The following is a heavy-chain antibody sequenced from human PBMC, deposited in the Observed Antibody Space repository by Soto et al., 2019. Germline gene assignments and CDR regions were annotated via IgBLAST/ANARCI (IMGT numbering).Heavy chain of an antibody. V-gene: IGHV1-18*01. CDR1: GYTFTRYG. CDR2: ISGYNGDT. D-gene: IGHD1-1*01. Sequence: QGQLVQSGPEVKKPGASVKVSCKASGYTFTRYGISWVRQAPGQGLEWMGWISGYNGDTNYAPKVQVRVTMTIDTSTSTAYMELRSLTSDDTAIYYCAKNGQLPSYYYGMDVWGQGTTVTVSS. J-gene: IGHJ6*02. CDR3: AKNGQLPSYYYGMDV.